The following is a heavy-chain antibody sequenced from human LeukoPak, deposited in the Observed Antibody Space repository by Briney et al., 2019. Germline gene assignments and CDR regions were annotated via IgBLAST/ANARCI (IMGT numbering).Heavy chain of an antibody. CDR3: AREGDWNYVFDY. CDR2: ISSGGGTI. Sequence: GGSLRLSCAASGFTFSDCYMSWIRQAPGKGLEWVSYISSGGGTIYHADSVKGRFTISRDNARNSLYLQMDSLRAEDTAVYYCAREGDWNYVFDYWGQGTQVTVSS. D-gene: IGHD1-7*01. CDR1: GFTFSDCY. V-gene: IGHV3-11*01. J-gene: IGHJ4*02.